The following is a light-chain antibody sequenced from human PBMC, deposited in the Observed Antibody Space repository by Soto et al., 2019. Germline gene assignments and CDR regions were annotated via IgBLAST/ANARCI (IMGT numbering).Light chain of an antibody. CDR1: QSITNC. J-gene: IGKJ2*01. V-gene: IGKV1-5*03. CDR2: DAS. Sequence: DIQMTQSPSTLSASVGDRVTITGRASQSITNCLAWYQQKPGKAPKLLIFDASSLRSGVPSRFSGSGSGTEFTLTISSLQPEDFATYYCQQHNPYSPYTFGQGTKLEIK. CDR3: QQHNPYSPYT.